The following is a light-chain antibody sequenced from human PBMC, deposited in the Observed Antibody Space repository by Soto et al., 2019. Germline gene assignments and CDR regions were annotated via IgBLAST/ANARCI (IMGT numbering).Light chain of an antibody. Sequence: DVQMTQSPSSLSASVGDSVTITCRSSQTVKTYLNWYQHKPGKAPQLLIYASSRLQTGVASRFSGSGSETYFSLTISSLQPEDVATYYCQQTSTTPGTFGQGTKVEIK. CDR1: QTVKTY. V-gene: IGKV1-39*01. CDR3: QQTSTTPGT. CDR2: ASS. J-gene: IGKJ1*01.